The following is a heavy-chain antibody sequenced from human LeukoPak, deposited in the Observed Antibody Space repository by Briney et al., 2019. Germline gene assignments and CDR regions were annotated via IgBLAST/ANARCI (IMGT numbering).Heavy chain of an antibody. V-gene: IGHV3-30*04. D-gene: IGHD2-21*02. J-gene: IGHJ4*02. CDR2: ISYDGSNK. CDR3: ARDDCCGDCYSYYFDY. CDR1: GFTFSSYA. Sequence: GGSLRLSCAASGFTFSSYAMHWVRQAPGKGLEWVALISYDGSNKYYADSVKGRFTISRDNSKNTLYLQMNSLRPEDTAVYYCARDDCCGDCYSYYFDYWGQGTLVTVSS.